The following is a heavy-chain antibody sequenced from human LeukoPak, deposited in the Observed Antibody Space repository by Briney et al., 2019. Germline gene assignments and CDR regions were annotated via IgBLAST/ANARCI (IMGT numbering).Heavy chain of an antibody. D-gene: IGHD3-9*01. Sequence: ASVKVSRKASGYIFTSYGISWVRQAPGQGLEWMGWISAYNGNTNYAQKLQGRVTMTTDTSTSTAYMELRSLRSDDTAVYYCARLKLRYFDWLLPLDYWGQGTLVTVSS. V-gene: IGHV1-18*01. CDR2: ISAYNGNT. CDR3: ARLKLRYFDWLLPLDY. J-gene: IGHJ4*02. CDR1: GYIFTSYG.